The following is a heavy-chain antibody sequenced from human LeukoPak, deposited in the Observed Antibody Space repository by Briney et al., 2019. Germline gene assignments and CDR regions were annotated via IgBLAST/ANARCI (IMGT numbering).Heavy chain of an antibody. CDR1: GFTVSSNS. Sequence: GGSLRLSCTVSGFTVSSNSMSWVRQAPGKGLEWVSFIYSDNTHYSDSVKGRFTISRDNSKNTLYLQMNSLRAEGTAVYYCARRAGAYSHPYDYWGQGTLVTVSS. CDR3: ARRAGAYSHPYDY. CDR2: IYSDNT. V-gene: IGHV3-53*01. J-gene: IGHJ4*02. D-gene: IGHD4/OR15-4a*01.